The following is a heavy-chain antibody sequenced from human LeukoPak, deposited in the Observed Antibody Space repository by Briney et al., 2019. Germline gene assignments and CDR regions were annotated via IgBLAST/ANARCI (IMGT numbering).Heavy chain of an antibody. V-gene: IGHV4-38-2*01. CDR3: ARNWIQLWLQAPDDY. Sequence: SETLSLTCAVSGYSISSGYYWGWIRQPPGKGREWIGSIYHSGSTYYNPSLKSRVTISVDTSKNQFSLELSSVTAADTAVYYCARNWIQLWLQAPDDYWGQGTLVTVSS. J-gene: IGHJ4*02. CDR2: IYHSGST. D-gene: IGHD5-18*01. CDR1: GYSISSGYY.